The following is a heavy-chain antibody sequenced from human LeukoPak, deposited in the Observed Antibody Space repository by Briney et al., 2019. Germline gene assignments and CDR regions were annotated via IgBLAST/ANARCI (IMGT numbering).Heavy chain of an antibody. CDR1: GFTFSSYA. D-gene: IGHD6-19*01. V-gene: IGHV3-30*04. J-gene: IGHJ4*02. Sequence: QPGRSLRLSCAASGFTFSSYAMHWVRQAPGKGLEWVAVISYDGSNKYYADSVKGRFTISRDNSKNTLYLQMNSLRAEDTAVYYCARDPAGMAVAGGQLSRWGQGTLVTVSS. CDR3: ARDPAGMAVAGGQLSR. CDR2: ISYDGSNK.